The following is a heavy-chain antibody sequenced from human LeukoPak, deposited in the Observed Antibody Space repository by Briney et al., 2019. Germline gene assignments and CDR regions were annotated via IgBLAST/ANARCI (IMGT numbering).Heavy chain of an antibody. CDR1: GGSISSGSYY. CDR3: ARHYRDSSGYYYAYYYYYMDV. V-gene: IGHV4-61*02. D-gene: IGHD3-22*01. J-gene: IGHJ6*03. Sequence: SETLSLTCTVSGGSISSGSYYWSWIRQPAGKGLEWIGRIYTSGSTNYNPSLKSRVTISVDTSKSQFSLKLSSVTAADTAVYYCARHYRDSSGYYYAYYYYYMDVWGKGTTVTISS. CDR2: IYTSGST.